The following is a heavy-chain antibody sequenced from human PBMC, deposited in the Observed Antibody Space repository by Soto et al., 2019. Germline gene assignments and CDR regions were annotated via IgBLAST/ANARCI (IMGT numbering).Heavy chain of an antibody. CDR3: ARHENGGTYPLAY. J-gene: IGHJ4*02. CDR1: GASITAYY. Sequence: ETLSLTCAVAGASITAYYWALFRHPPGKGLEYIGHVHNSGRADYNPSLRSRVTISVDTSRNQFSLHLNSVTAADTAVYFCARHENGGTYPLAYWGQGTLVTVSS. D-gene: IGHD1-26*01. CDR2: VHNSGRA. V-gene: IGHV4-59*08.